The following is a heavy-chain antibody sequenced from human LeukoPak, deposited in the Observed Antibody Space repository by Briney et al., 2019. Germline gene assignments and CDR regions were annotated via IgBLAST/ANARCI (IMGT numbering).Heavy chain of an antibody. Sequence: ASVKVSCKASGYTFTSYDINWVRQATGQGLEWMGGIVPIFGTANYAQKFQGRVTITADESTSTAYMELSSLRSEDTAVYYCARAGYCSSTSCYKMGNYWGQGTLVTVSS. CDR1: GYTFTSYD. D-gene: IGHD2-2*02. CDR2: IVPIFGTA. CDR3: ARAGYCSSTSCYKMGNY. V-gene: IGHV1-69*13. J-gene: IGHJ4*02.